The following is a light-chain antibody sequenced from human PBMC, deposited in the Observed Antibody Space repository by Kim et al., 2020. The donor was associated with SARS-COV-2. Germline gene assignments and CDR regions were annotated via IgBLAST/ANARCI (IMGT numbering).Light chain of an antibody. J-gene: IGLJ3*02. CDR3: SSYTSSSTWV. CDR2: DVS. CDR1: SSDVGGYNY. Sequence: GQSITTSCTGTSSDVGGYNYVSWYQHHPGKAPKLMIYDVSTRPAVVSNRFSGSKSGNTASLTISGLQAEDEADYDGSSYTSSSTWVFGGGSQLTVL. V-gene: IGLV2-14*03.